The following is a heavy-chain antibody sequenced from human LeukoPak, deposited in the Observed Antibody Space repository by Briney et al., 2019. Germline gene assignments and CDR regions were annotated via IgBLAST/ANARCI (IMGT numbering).Heavy chain of an antibody. Sequence: SETLSLTCTVSGGSISSYYWSWIRQPPGEGLEWIGYIYTSGSTNYNPSLKSRVTISVDTSKNQFSLKLSSVTAADTAVYYCARLGIAAHYYFDYWGQGTLVTVSS. V-gene: IGHV4-4*09. D-gene: IGHD6-6*01. J-gene: IGHJ4*02. CDR3: ARLGIAAHYYFDY. CDR2: IYTSGST. CDR1: GGSISSYY.